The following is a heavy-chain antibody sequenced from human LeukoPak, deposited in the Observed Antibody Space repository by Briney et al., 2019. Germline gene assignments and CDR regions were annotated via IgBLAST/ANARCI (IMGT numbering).Heavy chain of an antibody. V-gene: IGHV4-59*08. Sequence: SETLSLTCTVSGGSISSYYWSWIRQPPGKGLEWIGYIYYSGSTNYNPSLKSRVTISVDTSKNQFSLKLSSVTAADTAVYYCARFIGYSSGWYVEGDFDYWGQGTLVTVSS. D-gene: IGHD6-19*01. CDR3: ARFIGYSSGWYVEGDFDY. J-gene: IGHJ4*02. CDR2: IYYSGST. CDR1: GGSISSYY.